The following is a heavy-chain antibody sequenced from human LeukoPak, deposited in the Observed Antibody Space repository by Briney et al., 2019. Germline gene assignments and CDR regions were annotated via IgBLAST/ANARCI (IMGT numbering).Heavy chain of an antibody. J-gene: IGHJ3*02. V-gene: IGHV3-30*01. Sequence: GGSLRLSCAASGFTFSSCAMHWVRQAPGKGLEWVAVISYDGSNKYYADSVKGRFTISRDNSKNTLYLQMNSLRAEDTAVYYCARDRGWYYYGSGSDAFDIWGQGTMVTVSS. D-gene: IGHD3-10*01. CDR3: ARDRGWYYYGSGSDAFDI. CDR2: ISYDGSNK. CDR1: GFTFSSCA.